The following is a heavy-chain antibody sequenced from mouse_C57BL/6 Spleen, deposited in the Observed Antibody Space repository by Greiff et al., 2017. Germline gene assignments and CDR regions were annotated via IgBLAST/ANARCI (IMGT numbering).Heavy chain of an antibody. D-gene: IGHD1-1*01. J-gene: IGHJ1*03. V-gene: IGHV1-80*01. CDR1: GYAFSSYW. Sequence: VQLQQSGAELVKPGASVKISCKASGYAFSSYWMNWVKQRPGKGLEWIGQIYPGDGDTNYNGKFKGKATLTADKSSSTAYMQLSSLTSEDSAVYFCGRRDYGSSSDWYFDVWGTGTTVTVSS. CDR2: IYPGDGDT. CDR3: GRRDYGSSSDWYFDV.